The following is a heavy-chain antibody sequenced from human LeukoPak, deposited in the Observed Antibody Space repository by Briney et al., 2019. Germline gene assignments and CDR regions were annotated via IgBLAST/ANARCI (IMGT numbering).Heavy chain of an antibody. J-gene: IGHJ6*02. Sequence: GGSLRLSCAASGFTFSSYGMHWVRQAPGKGLEWVAVISYDGSNKYYADSVKGRFTISRDNSKNTLYLQMNSLRAEDTAVYYCAKVAGDPRRPYYYYSMGVWGQGTTVTVSS. D-gene: IGHD2-21*02. CDR3: AKVAGDPRRPYYYYSMGV. V-gene: IGHV3-30*18. CDR1: GFTFSSYG. CDR2: ISYDGSNK.